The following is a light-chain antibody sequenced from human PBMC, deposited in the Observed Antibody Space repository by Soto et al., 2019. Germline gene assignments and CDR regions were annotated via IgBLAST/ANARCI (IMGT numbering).Light chain of an antibody. J-gene: IGLJ2*01. V-gene: IGLV1-44*01. CDR1: SSNIGSST. CDR2: SNN. Sequence: QSVLTQPPSASGTPGQGVAISCSGSSSNIGSSTVNWYQQLPGTAPKLLIYSNNQRPSGVPDRFSGSKSGTSASLAISGLQSEDEADYHCAAWDDSLNGHVVFGGGTKVTVL. CDR3: AAWDDSLNGHVV.